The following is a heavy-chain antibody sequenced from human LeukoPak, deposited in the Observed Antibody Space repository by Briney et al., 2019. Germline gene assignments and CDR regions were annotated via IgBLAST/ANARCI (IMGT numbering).Heavy chain of an antibody. Sequence: GGSLRLSCTASGFTFSGYEMNWVRKAPGKGLEWVSYISRRGNSIYYAASVKGRFTISRDNAKNSLYLHMNSLRAEDLDVYYCARGRFGSCWGQGTLVTVSS. J-gene: IGHJ1*01. CDR1: GFTFSGYE. D-gene: IGHD6-13*01. CDR3: ARGRFGSC. V-gene: IGHV3-48*03. CDR2: ISRRGNSI.